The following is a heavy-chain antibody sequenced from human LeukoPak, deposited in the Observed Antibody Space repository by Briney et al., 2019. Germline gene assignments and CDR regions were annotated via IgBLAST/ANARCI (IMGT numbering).Heavy chain of an antibody. CDR2: TYYSGST. D-gene: IGHD4-17*01. V-gene: IGHV4-39*01. CDR3: ATTVTTRYYFGY. J-gene: IGHJ4*02. CDR1: GGSISTSRHY. Sequence: SETLSLTCTVSGGSISTSRHYWGWIRQPPGKGLEWIGSTYYSGSTYYNPSLKSRVTISVDTYKSRFSLKLSSVTAADTAVYYCATTVTTRYYFGYWGQGTLVTVSS.